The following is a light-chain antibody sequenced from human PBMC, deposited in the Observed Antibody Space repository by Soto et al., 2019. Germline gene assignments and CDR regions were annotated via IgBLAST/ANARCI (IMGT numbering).Light chain of an antibody. CDR2: WAS. CDR3: QHYYNTPLT. J-gene: IGKJ4*01. V-gene: IGKV4-1*01. Sequence: DIVMTHSPDSLAVSLVQRAPINXXSIQXVLWSTNNKNYLAWYQQKPGQPPXXLMYWASTRESGVPDRFSGSGSGTDFTLTVSGLQAEDVAVYYCQHYYNTPLTFGGGTKVDI. CDR1: QXVLWSTNNKNY.